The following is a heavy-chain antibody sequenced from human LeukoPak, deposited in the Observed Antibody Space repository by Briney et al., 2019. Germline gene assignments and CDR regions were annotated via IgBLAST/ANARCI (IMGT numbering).Heavy chain of an antibody. CDR3: AKAGSWYWSGSDY. CDR1: GFIFSNYA. D-gene: IGHD2-8*02. V-gene: IGHV3-23*01. Sequence: PGGSLRLSCAASGFIFSNYAMTWVRQAPGKGLEWVSTITDSGDFTHNAASVKGRFTISRDNSKHTVYLQMNSLRAEDTALYYCAKAGSWYWSGSDYWGQGILVTVSS. J-gene: IGHJ4*02. CDR2: ITDSGDFT.